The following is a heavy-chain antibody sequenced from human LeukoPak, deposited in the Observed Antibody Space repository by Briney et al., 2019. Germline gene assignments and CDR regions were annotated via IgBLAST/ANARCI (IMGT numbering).Heavy chain of an antibody. CDR3: VSRYYYDSSGYFRYFDY. J-gene: IGHJ4*02. CDR1: GGSISSSSYY. Sequence: PSETLSLTCTVSGGSISSSSYYWGWIRQPPGKGLEWIGSIYYSGSTYYNPSLKSRVTISVDTSKNQFSLKLSSVTAADTAVYYCVSRYYYDSSGYFRYFDYWGQGALVTVSS. V-gene: IGHV4-39*07. D-gene: IGHD3-22*01. CDR2: IYYSGST.